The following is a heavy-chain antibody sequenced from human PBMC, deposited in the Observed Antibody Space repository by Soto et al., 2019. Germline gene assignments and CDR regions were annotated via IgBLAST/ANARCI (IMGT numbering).Heavy chain of an antibody. CDR3: AKDDSSGYYLYYFDY. CDR1: GFTFSSYG. D-gene: IGHD3-22*01. CDR2: ISYDGSNK. V-gene: IGHV3-30*18. Sequence: GGSLRLSCAASGFTFSSYGMHWVRQAPGKGLEWVAVISYDGSNKYYADPVKGRFTISRDNSKNTLYLQMNSLRAEDAAVYYCAKDDSSGYYLYYFDYWGQGTLVTGSS. J-gene: IGHJ4*02.